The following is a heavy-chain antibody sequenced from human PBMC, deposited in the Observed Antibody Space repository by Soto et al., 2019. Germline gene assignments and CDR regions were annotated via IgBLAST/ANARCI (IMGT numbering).Heavy chain of an antibody. D-gene: IGHD6-19*01. CDR3: TKAVAGGDGGY. J-gene: IGHJ4*02. CDR1: GFTFSGSA. Sequence: EVQLVESGGGLVQPGGSLKLSCAASGFTFSGSAMHWVRQASGKGLEWVGRIRSKANSYATAYAASVKGRFTISRDDSNNTAYLQTNSLKTEDTAVYYCTKAVAGGDGGYWGQGTLVTVSS. V-gene: IGHV3-73*01. CDR2: IRSKANSYAT.